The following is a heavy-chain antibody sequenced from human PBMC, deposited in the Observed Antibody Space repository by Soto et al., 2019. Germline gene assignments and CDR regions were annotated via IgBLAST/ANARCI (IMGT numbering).Heavy chain of an antibody. CDR2: IKEDGTNT. J-gene: IGHJ4*02. D-gene: IGHD3-10*01. CDR1: GFAFSNDW. Sequence: EVRVVESGGGLVQPGGSLRLSCAASGFAFSNDWMTWVRQASGKGLEWVASIKEDGTNTYYADSVRGRFTLSRDNAKNSLFLQMNSLRAEDTAVYYCARGGGIVDNWGQGTRVTVSS. V-gene: IGHV3-7*01. CDR3: ARGGGIVDN.